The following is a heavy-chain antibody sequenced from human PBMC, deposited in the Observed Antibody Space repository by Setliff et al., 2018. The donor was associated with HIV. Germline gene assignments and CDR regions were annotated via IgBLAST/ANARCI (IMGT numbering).Heavy chain of an antibody. V-gene: IGHV4-61*01. CDR3: ARELRSNYFDY. CDR2: IYYSGST. Sequence: SETLSLTCTVSGDSFSGTSYYWSWIRQPPGKGLEWIGYIYYSGSTNYNPSLKSRVTISVDTSKNQFSLKLSSVTAADTAVYYCARELRSNYFDYWGQGTLVTVSS. CDR1: GDSFSGTSYY. D-gene: IGHD5-12*01. J-gene: IGHJ4*02.